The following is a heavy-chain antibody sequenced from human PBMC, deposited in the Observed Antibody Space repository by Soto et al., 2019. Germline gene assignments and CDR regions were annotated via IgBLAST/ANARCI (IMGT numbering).Heavy chain of an antibody. D-gene: IGHD2-15*01. V-gene: IGHV5-51*01. J-gene: IGHJ6*02. Sequence: GESLKISCKGSGYSFTNYWIGWVRQMPGKGLDWLGIIYPGDSDTRYSPSFQGQVTISADMSISTAYLQWTSLKASDTAMYYCAKGKLPNYYYYGMDVWGQGTTVTVSS. CDR1: GYSFTNYW. CDR2: IYPGDSDT. CDR3: AKGKLPNYYYYGMDV.